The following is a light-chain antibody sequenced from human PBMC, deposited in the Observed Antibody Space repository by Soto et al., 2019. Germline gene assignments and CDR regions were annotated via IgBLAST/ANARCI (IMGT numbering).Light chain of an antibody. CDR1: QSVRSSY. Sequence: IVLTQSPGTLSLSPGERATLSCRASQSVRSSYLAWYQQKPGQAPRLLIYGASSRATGIPDRVSDSGSGKDFTLTIRRLEPDDFAVHVCQRYGSSLPFTFGGGTKVEIK. CDR3: QRYGSSLPFT. CDR2: GAS. J-gene: IGKJ4*01. V-gene: IGKV3-20*01.